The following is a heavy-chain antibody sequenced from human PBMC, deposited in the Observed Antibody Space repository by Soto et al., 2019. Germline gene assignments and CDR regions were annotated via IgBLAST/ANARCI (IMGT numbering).Heavy chain of an antibody. CDR1: GGSISSGGYY. V-gene: IGHV4-31*03. CDR3: ARGREANAFDI. D-gene: IGHD1-26*01. CDR2: IYYTGRT. Sequence: QVQLQESGPGLVKPSQTLSLTCTVSGGSISSGGYYWSWIRQHPGKGLEWIGYIYYTGRTYYNPSLKSRVTISVHTSKNQFSLTVSSVTAADSAVYYCARGREANAFDIWGQGTMVTVSS. J-gene: IGHJ3*02.